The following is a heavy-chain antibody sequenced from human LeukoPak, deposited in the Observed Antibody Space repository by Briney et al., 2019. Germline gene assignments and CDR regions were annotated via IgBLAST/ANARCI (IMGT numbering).Heavy chain of an antibody. CDR2: FDPEDGET. Sequence: SVKVSCKVSGYTLTELSMHWVRQAPGKGLEWMGGFDPEDGETIYAQKFQGRVTMTEDTSTDTAYMELSSLRSEDTAVYYCATTLDSLESIAARPQDYWGQGTLVTVSS. J-gene: IGHJ4*02. CDR3: ATTLDSLESIAARPQDY. D-gene: IGHD6-6*01. V-gene: IGHV1-24*01. CDR1: GYTLTELS.